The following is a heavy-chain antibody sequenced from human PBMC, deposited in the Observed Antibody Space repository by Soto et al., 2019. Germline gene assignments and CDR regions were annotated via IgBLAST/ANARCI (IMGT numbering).Heavy chain of an antibody. D-gene: IGHD4-4*01. CDR3: SFHSDSNSYSRFDF. CDR2: IIPVFETR. V-gene: IGHV1-69*13. J-gene: IGHJ4*02. Sequence: GASGKVSCKASGCSFRNYVMSCVRQAPGQVLEWMGGIIPVFETRTYAQKFQGRVTITADDSTSTVSMEMSNLRSEDTAVYFCSFHSDSNSYSRFDFWGQGTLVTVSS. CDR1: GCSFRNYV.